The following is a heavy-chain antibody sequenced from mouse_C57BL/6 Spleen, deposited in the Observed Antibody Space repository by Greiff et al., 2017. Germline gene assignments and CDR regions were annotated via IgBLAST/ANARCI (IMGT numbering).Heavy chain of an antibody. Sequence: VQLQQPGAELVKPGASVKLSCKASGYTFTSYWMHWVKQRPGRGLEWIGRIDPNSGGTKYNEKFKSKATLTVDKPSSTAYMQLSSLTSEDSAVSYCARFTTVVATDYYAMDYWGQGTSVTVSS. D-gene: IGHD1-1*01. J-gene: IGHJ4*01. CDR3: ARFTTVVATDYYAMDY. CDR2: IDPNSGGT. V-gene: IGHV1-72*01. CDR1: GYTFTSYW.